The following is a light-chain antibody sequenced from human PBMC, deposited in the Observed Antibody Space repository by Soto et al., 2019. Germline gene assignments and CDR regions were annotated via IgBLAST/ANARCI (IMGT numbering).Light chain of an antibody. CDR2: GAS. V-gene: IGKV3-20*01. CDR1: QSVSSTF. Sequence: EFVLTQSPGTLSLSPGERATLSCRASQSVSSTFLAWYQQKPGQAPRLLIYGASTRGTAIPDRFSGSGSVTDFTLTIIRLEPEDFAVYYCQHYGSSPPLTFGGGTKVEIK. CDR3: QHYGSSPPLT. J-gene: IGKJ4*01.